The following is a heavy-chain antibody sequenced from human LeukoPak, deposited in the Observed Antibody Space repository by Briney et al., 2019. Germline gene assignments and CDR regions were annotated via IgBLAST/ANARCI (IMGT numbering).Heavy chain of an antibody. J-gene: IGHJ3*02. CDR1: GGSISSYY. CDR2: IYYSGST. V-gene: IGHV4-59*01. D-gene: IGHD2-2*01. CDR3: ASYTTSRYCSSTSCYRAFDI. Sequence: SETLSLTXTVSGGSISSYYWSWIRQPPGKGMGWIGYIYYSGSTNYNPSLKSRVTISVDTSKNQFSLKLSSVTAADTAVYYCASYTTSRYCSSTSCYRAFDIWGQGTMVTVSS.